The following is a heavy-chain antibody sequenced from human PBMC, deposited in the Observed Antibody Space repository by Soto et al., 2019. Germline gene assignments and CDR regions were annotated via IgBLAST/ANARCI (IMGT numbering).Heavy chain of an antibody. CDR3: ARVQAAYYYDSSGYYPDAFDI. J-gene: IGHJ3*02. CDR1: GFTVSSNY. V-gene: IGHV3-21*01. Sequence: PGGSLRLSCAVSGFTVSSNYMNWVRQAPGKGLEWVSSISSSSSYIYYADSVKGRFTISRDNAKNSLYLQMNSLRAEDTAVYYCARVQAAYYYDSSGYYPDAFDIWGQGTMVTVSS. D-gene: IGHD3-22*01. CDR2: ISSSSSYI.